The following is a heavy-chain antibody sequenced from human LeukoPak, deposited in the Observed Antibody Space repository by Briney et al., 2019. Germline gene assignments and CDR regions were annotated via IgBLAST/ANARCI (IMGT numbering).Heavy chain of an antibody. D-gene: IGHD4-17*01. CDR2: IWHDGSKT. CDR3: ARDPATVTSHFDY. V-gene: IGHV3-33*01. J-gene: IGHJ4*02. Sequence: GTSLRLSCVASGFIFSRYDMHWVRQAPGKGLEWVALIWHDGSKTHYADSVKGRFTISRDDSKSTLYVQMNSLRVEDTAVYYCARDPATVTSHFDYWGQGALVTVSS. CDR1: GFIFSRYD.